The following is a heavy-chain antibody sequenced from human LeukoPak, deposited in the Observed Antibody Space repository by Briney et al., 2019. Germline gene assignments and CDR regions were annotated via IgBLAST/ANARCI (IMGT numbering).Heavy chain of an antibody. D-gene: IGHD4-23*01. V-gene: IGHV1-2*02. CDR1: GYTFTADY. J-gene: IGHJ4*02. CDR3: ARGIYGGNSPLVDY. Sequence: ASVTVSCMASGYTFTADYMHAVRQAPGQGLEWRGWINPKSGGTNYPQKFQGRVTMTSDTSISTAYMELSRLRSDDTAVYYCARGIYGGNSPLVDYWGQGTLVTVSS. CDR2: INPKSGGT.